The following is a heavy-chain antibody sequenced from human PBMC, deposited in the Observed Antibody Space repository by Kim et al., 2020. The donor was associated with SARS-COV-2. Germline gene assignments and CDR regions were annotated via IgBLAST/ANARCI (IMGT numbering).Heavy chain of an antibody. Sequence: SQTLSLTCAISGDSVSSNSAAWNRIRQSPSRGLEWLGRTYYRSKWYNDYAVSVKSRITINPDTSKNQFSLQLNSVTPEDTAVYYCARDRARRRISSSWDNWFDPWGQGTLVTVSS. V-gene: IGHV6-1*01. CDR1: GDSVSSNSAA. D-gene: IGHD6-13*01. CDR3: ARDRARRRISSSWDNWFDP. J-gene: IGHJ5*02. CDR2: TYYRSKWYN.